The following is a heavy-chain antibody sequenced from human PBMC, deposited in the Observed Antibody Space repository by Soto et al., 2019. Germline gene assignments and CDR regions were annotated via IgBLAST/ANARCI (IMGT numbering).Heavy chain of an antibody. CDR2: IWYDGSNK. CDR3: ARDGGYCISTSCYGGSFDY. J-gene: IGHJ4*02. D-gene: IGHD2-2*01. CDR1: GFTFSSYG. Sequence: QVQLVESGGGVVQPGRSLRLSCAASGFTFSSYGMHWVRQAPGKGLEWVAVIWYDGSNKYYADSVKGRFTISRYNSKNTLYLQMNSLRAEDTAVYYCARDGGYCISTSCYGGSFDYWGQGTLGTVSS. V-gene: IGHV3-33*01.